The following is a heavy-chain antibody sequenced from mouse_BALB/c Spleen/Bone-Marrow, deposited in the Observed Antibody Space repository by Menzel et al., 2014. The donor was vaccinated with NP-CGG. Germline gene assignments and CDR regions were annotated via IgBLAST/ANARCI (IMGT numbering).Heavy chain of an antibody. CDR2: IYYSGTI. J-gene: IGHJ1*01. Sequence: EVQGVESGPGLVKPSPTVSLSCTATGISITTGNYRWSWIRQFPGNKLEWIGYIYYSGTITYNPSLTSRTTITRDTSKNQFFLEMNSLTAEDTASYYCAREVNWYFDYWGAGTTVTVSS. CDR1: GISITTGNYR. CDR3: AREVNWYFDY. V-gene: IGHV3-5*02.